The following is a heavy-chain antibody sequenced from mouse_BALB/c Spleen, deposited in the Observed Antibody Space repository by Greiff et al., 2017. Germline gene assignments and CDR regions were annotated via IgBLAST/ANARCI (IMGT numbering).Heavy chain of an antibody. J-gene: IGHJ4*01. V-gene: IGHV5-6-5*01. D-gene: IGHD2-4*01. CDR2: ISSGGST. Sequence: VKLMESGGGLVKPGGSLKLSCAASGFTFSSYAMSWVRQTPEKRLEWVASISSGGSTYYPDSVKGRFTISRDNARNILYLQMSSLRSEDTAMYYCARERDSMITLFYYAMDYWGQGTSVTVSS. CDR1: GFTFSSYA. CDR3: ARERDSMITLFYYAMDY.